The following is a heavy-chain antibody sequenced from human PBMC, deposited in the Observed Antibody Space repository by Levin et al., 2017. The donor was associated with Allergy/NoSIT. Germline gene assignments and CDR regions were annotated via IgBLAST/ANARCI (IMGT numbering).Heavy chain of an antibody. CDR2: INPNSGGT. CDR1: GYTFTGYY. V-gene: IGHV1-2*02. Sequence: GESLKISCKASGYTFTGYYMHWVRQAPGQGLEWMGWINPNSGGTNYAQKFQGRVTMTRDTSISTAYMELSRLRSDDTAVYYCARAHLPAAIQAEYFQHWGQGTLVTVSS. D-gene: IGHD2-2*01. J-gene: IGHJ1*01. CDR3: ARAHLPAAIQAEYFQH.